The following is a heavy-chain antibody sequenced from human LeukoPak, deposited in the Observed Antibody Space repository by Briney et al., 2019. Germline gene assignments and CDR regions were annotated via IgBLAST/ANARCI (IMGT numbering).Heavy chain of an antibody. Sequence: SETLSLTCTVSGGSISSYYWSWIRQPPGKGLEWIGYIYYSGSTNYSPSLKSRVTISVDTSKNQFSLKLSSVTAADTAVYYCAREDSSSSGLGYWGQGTLVTVSS. CDR3: AREDSSSSGLGY. V-gene: IGHV4-59*01. CDR2: IYYSGST. CDR1: GGSISSYY. D-gene: IGHD6-6*01. J-gene: IGHJ4*02.